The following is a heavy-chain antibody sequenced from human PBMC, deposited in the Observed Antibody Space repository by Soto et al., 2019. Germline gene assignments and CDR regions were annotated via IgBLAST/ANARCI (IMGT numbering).Heavy chain of an antibody. Sequence: ASVKVSCKASGYTFTSYAIHWVRQAPGQRLEWMGWINAGNGNTKYSQKFQDRVTITRDTSTSTAYMELRSLRSDDTAVYYCARFHDILTGGSDDWGQGTLVTVSS. V-gene: IGHV1-3*01. D-gene: IGHD3-9*01. CDR3: ARFHDILTGGSDD. CDR2: INAGNGNT. J-gene: IGHJ4*02. CDR1: GYTFTSYA.